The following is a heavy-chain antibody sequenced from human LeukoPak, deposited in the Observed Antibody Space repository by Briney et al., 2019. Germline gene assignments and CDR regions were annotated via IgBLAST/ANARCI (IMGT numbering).Heavy chain of an antibody. CDR1: GFTFSSYA. V-gene: IGHV3-23*01. J-gene: IGHJ5*02. Sequence: GGSLRLSCAASGFTFSSYAMTWVRQAPGKGLEWVSAISGSGGSTYYADSVKGRFTISRDNSKNTLYLQMNSLRAEDTAVYYCAKDLTDPSPEERFDPWGQGTLVTVSS. CDR3: AKDLTDPSPEERFDP. D-gene: IGHD1-14*01. CDR2: ISGSGGST.